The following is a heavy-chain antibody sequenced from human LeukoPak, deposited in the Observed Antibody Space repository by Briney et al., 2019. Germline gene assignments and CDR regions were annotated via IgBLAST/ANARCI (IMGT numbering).Heavy chain of an antibody. Sequence: GGSLRLSCAASGFTFSSYAMTWVRQAPGKGLEWVSSISSSGGSTYYADSVRGRFTISRDNSKNTLYLQMNSLRAEDTAVYYCARVPPVMRTYYDFWSGYRTYNWFDPWGQGTLVTVSS. CDR3: ARVPPVMRTYYDFWSGYRTYNWFDP. V-gene: IGHV3-23*01. CDR1: GFTFSSYA. D-gene: IGHD3-3*01. CDR2: ISSSGGST. J-gene: IGHJ5*02.